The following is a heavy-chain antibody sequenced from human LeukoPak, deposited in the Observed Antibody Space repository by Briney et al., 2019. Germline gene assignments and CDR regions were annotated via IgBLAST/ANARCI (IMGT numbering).Heavy chain of an antibody. V-gene: IGHV3-23*01. D-gene: IGHD3-10*01. CDR2: ISGDGAST. Sequence: PGGSPRLACAASGFTFSSYSMNWARQAPGKGLEWVSGISGDGASTHYAESVKGQFTISRDNSQNTLFLQMNSLRVEDTAIYYCAKDSYVSGRPLHTFAVWGQGTMLTVSS. CDR3: AKDSYVSGRPLHTFAV. J-gene: IGHJ3*01. CDR1: GFTFSSYS.